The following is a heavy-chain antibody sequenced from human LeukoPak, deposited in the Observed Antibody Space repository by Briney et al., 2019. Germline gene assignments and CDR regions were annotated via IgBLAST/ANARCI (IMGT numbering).Heavy chain of an antibody. CDR3: ARDVGGSGSYLNYYYYYGMDV. CDR1: GFTVSSNY. D-gene: IGHD3-10*01. V-gene: IGHV3-66*01. CDR2: IYSGGST. J-gene: IGHJ6*02. Sequence: GGSLRLSCAASGFTVSSNYMSWVRQAPGKGLEWVSVIYSGGSTYYADSVKGRFTISRDNSKNTLYLQMNSLRAEDTAVYYCARDVGGSGSYLNYYYYYGMDVWGQGTTVTVSS.